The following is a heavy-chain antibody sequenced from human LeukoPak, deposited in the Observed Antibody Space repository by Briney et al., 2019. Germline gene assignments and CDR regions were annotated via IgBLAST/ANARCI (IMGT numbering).Heavy chain of an antibody. CDR1: GYTFTSYA. J-gene: IGHJ4*02. V-gene: IGHV1-3*01. Sequence: ASVKVSCKASGYTFTSYAMHWVRQAPGQRLEWMGWINAGNGNTKYSQKFQGRVTITRDTSASTAYMELSSLRSEDTAVYYCARGDTAMVKVFDYWGQGTLVTVSS. CDR3: ARGDTAMVKVFDY. D-gene: IGHD5-18*01. CDR2: INAGNGNT.